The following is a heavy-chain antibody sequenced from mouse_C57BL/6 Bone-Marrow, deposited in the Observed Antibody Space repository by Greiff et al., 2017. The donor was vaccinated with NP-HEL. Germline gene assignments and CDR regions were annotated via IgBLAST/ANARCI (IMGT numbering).Heavy chain of an antibody. Sequence: VQLQQSGPELVKPGASVKISCKASGYTFTDYYMNWVKQSHGKSLEWIGDINPNNGGTSYNQKFKGKATLTVDKSSSTAYMELRSLTSEDSAVYYCARLGRRNWDGFAYWGQGTLVTVSA. CDR1: GYTFTDYY. D-gene: IGHD4-1*01. CDR3: ARLGRRNWDGFAY. V-gene: IGHV1-26*01. CDR2: INPNNGGT. J-gene: IGHJ3*01.